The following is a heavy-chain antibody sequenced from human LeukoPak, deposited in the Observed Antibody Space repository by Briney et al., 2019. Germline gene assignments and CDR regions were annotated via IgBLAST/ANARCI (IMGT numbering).Heavy chain of an antibody. CDR3: EGSPKYYDFWCGYKFIDY. CDR2: TKHDGSEK. J-gene: IGHJ4*02. Sequence: QSGGSLRLSCAASGFAFSSYWMSWARQAPGKGLEWVANTKHDGSEKYYVDSVKGRFTISRDNAKNSLDLQMNSLRAEDTAVYYCEGSPKYYDFWCGYKFIDYWGQGTLVTVSS. D-gene: IGHD3-3*01. V-gene: IGHV3-7*01. CDR1: GFAFSSYW.